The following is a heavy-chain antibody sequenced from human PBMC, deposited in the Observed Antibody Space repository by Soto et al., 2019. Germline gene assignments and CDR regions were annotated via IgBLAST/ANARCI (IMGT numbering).Heavy chain of an antibody. Sequence: QVHLQESGPGLVKPSETLSLTCAISGGSTSSSDWWTWVRPPPGEGLEWIGEIHRDGVTNYNSSLKSRLTISLDQSRNQFSLSLTSVNAADAAVYFCAGRPEIHPRWGQGILVPVSS. V-gene: IGHV4-4*02. D-gene: IGHD1-26*01. CDR3: AGRPEIHPR. CDR1: GGSTSSSDW. CDR2: IHRDGVT. J-gene: IGHJ4*02.